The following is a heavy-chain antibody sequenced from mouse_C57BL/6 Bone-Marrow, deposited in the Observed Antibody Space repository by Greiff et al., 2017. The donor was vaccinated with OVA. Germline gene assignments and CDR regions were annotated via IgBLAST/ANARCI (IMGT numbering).Heavy chain of an antibody. J-gene: IGHJ3*01. CDR2: IRNKANGYTT. Sequence: EVKLMESGGGLVQPGGSLSLSCAASGFTFTDYYMSWVRQPPGKALEWLGFIRNKANGYTTEYSASVKGRFTISRDNSQSILYLQMNALRAEDSATYYCARYDYGSSPLAYWGQGTLVTVSA. CDR1: GFTFTDYY. V-gene: IGHV7-3*01. D-gene: IGHD1-1*01. CDR3: ARYDYGSSPLAY.